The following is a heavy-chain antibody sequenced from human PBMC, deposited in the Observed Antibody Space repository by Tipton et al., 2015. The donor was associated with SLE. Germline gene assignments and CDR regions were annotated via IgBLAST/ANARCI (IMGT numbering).Heavy chain of an antibody. J-gene: IGHJ4*02. CDR3: ATQGYYDSSFDY. Sequence: TLSLTCTVSGGSLSSYYWSWIRQSPEKGLEWIGYFSYSGSTNYNPSLESRVTISVDTSKNQFSLKLSSVTAADTAVYYCATQGYYDSSFDYWGQGTLVTVSS. CDR1: GGSLSSYY. CDR2: FSYSGST. V-gene: IGHV4-59*08. D-gene: IGHD3-16*01.